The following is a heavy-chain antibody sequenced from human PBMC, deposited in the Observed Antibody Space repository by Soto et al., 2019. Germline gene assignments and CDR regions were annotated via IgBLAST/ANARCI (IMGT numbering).Heavy chain of an antibody. CDR2: IYYSGST. CDR3: ARDTRAVYGPGASDY. D-gene: IGHD3-10*01. J-gene: IGHJ4*02. V-gene: IGHV4-30-4*01. Sequence: PSETLSLTCTVSGGSISSGDYYWSWIRQPPGKGLEWIGYIYYSGSTYYNPSLKSRVTISVDTSKNQFSLKLSSVTAADTAVYYCARDTRAVYGPGASDYWGQGTMVTV. CDR1: GGSISSGDYY.